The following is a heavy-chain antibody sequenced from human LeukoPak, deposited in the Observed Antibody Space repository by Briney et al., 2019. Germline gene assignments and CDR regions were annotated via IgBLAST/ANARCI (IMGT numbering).Heavy chain of an antibody. CDR1: GITFSNYD. CDR3: ANLEIWGY. V-gene: IGHV3-13*01. CDR2: ISTTGDA. D-gene: IGHD7-27*01. J-gene: IGHJ4*02. Sequence: GGSLRLSCAASGITFSNYDMFWVRQTPGKGLDWVSTISTTGDAYFPGSVKGRFTISRENAKNSLYLQMNSLRAEDTAVYYCANLEIWGYWGQGTLVTVSS.